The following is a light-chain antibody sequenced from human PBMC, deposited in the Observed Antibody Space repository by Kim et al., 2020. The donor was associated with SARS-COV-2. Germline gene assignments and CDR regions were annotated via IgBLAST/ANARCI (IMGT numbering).Light chain of an antibody. V-gene: IGKV3-20*01. CDR3: QQYGRSPRN. J-gene: IGKJ2*01. CDR2: GAS. CDR1: ESVTSTY. Sequence: SPGESATLSCRASESVTSTYLAWYQHKPGQAPRLLLFGASSRATGIPDRFNGSGSGTDFTLTISKLEPEDFAVYYCQQYGRSPRNFGPGTKVDIK.